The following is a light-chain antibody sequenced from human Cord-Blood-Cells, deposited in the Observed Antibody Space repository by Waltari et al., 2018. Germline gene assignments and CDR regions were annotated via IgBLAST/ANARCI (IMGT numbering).Light chain of an antibody. Sequence: DIQMTQCPSTLSASVGDRVTITCRASHSVSIWLAWYLQKPVKAPKFLIDNVSSVESEVPSRFSGSGSVTEFTLTTSSLQPDDFATYYCQQYNSYSGTFGQGTKVQI. J-gene: IGKJ1*01. CDR2: NVS. CDR1: HSVSIW. V-gene: IGKV1-5*03. CDR3: QQYNSYSGT.